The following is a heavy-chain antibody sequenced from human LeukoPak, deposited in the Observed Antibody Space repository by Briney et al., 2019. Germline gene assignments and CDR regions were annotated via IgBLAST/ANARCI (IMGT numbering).Heavy chain of an antibody. CDR3: SRPIASAGTACFDF. CDR1: GGSISSYY. D-gene: IGHD6-13*01. V-gene: IGHV4-4*07. J-gene: IGHJ4*02. Sequence: PSETLSLTCTVSGGSISSYYWSWIRQPAGKGLKWIVRIYSTGCTNYNTSPKSRVNMSVGPSKTQFFLRRRFMTAAETAVHYWSRPIASAGTACFDFWGQGALVTVSS. CDR2: IYSTGCT.